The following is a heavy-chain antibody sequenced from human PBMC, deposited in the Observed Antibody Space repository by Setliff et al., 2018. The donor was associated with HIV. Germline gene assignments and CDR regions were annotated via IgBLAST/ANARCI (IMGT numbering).Heavy chain of an antibody. Sequence: GGSLRLSCTASGFTFYNYGFHWVRRVTGKGLEWVAGDTVTGATYYPNSVLGRFTTSRDNAKNSLYMQMNSLRVEDTAVYFCTRKHRPGVGMDLWGQGTTVTVSS. CDR1: GFTFYNYG. V-gene: IGHV3-13*01. CDR2: DTVTGAT. J-gene: IGHJ6*02. CDR3: TRKHRPGVGMDL.